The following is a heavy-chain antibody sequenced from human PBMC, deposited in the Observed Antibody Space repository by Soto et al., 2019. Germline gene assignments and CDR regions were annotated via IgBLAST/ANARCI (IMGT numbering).Heavy chain of an antibody. CDR3: ASDYGEGSEGYYMDV. Sequence: QVQLQESGPGLVKPSGTLSLTCAVSSGSISSSNWLSWVRQPPGKGLEWIGEIYHSGSTNYNPSLKSRVAISVDKSKNQSARKLSSVTAAYTAVYYCASDYGEGSEGYYMDVWGKGTTVTFSS. CDR1: SGSISSSNW. D-gene: IGHD3-10*01. CDR2: IYHSGST. J-gene: IGHJ6*03. V-gene: IGHV4-4*02.